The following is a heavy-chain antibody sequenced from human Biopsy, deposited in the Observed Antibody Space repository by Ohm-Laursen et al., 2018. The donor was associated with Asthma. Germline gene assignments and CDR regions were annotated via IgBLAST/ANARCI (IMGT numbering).Heavy chain of an antibody. CDR2: INAANGNT. J-gene: IGHJ3*02. Sequence: VKVSCNASGYTFINYSILWARQAPGHSLEWMGWINAANGNTKYSQKFQGRLTISRDTSAGTAYMDLSSLRSEDTAVYYCARTYFDFLTGQVHDAFAMWGQGTMVTVSS. CDR1: GYTFINYS. D-gene: IGHD3-9*01. CDR3: ARTYFDFLTGQVHDAFAM. V-gene: IGHV1-3*01.